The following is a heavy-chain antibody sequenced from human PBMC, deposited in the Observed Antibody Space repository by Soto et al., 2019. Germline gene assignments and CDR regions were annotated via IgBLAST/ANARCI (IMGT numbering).Heavy chain of an antibody. J-gene: IGHJ6*02. V-gene: IGHV4-39*01. CDR1: GGSISSSSYY. CDR2: IYYSGST. D-gene: IGHD1-1*01. CDR3: AGRYAGHWNPLQNDYYYYGMEV. Sequence: SETLSLTCTVSGGSISSSSYYWGWIRQPPGKGLEWIGSIYYSGSTYYNPSLKSRVTISVDTSKNQFSLKLSSVTAADTAVYYCAGRYAGHWNPLQNDYYYYGMEVWCQGTPVT.